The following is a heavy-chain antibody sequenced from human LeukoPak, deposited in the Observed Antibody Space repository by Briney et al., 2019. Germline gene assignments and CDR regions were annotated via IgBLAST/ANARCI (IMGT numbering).Heavy chain of an antibody. CDR3: ARVGYSYGCHYFDY. CDR2: VYYSGST. V-gene: IGHV4-39*07. D-gene: IGHD5-18*01. J-gene: IGHJ4*02. CDR1: GGSISGSSYY. Sequence: SETLSLTCTVSGGSISGSSYYWGWIRQPPGKGLEWIGSVYYSGSTYYNPSLKSRVTISVDTSKNQFSLKLSSVTAADTAVYYCARVGYSYGCHYFDYWGQGTLVTVSS.